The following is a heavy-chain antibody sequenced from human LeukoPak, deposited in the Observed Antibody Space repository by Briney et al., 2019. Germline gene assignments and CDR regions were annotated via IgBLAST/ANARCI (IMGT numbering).Heavy chain of an antibody. CDR3: ARSGYGGNSFDY. Sequence: GGSLRLSCAASGFTFSSYAMSWVRQAPGKGLEWVSAISGSGGSTYYADSVKGRFTISRDNSKNTLYLQMSSLRSEDTAVYYCARSGYGGNSFDYWGQGTLVTVSS. D-gene: IGHD4-23*01. CDR2: ISGSGGST. J-gene: IGHJ4*02. V-gene: IGHV3-23*01. CDR1: GFTFSSYA.